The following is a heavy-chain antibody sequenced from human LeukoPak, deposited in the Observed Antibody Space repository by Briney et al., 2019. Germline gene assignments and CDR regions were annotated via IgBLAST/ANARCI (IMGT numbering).Heavy chain of an antibody. J-gene: IGHJ4*02. V-gene: IGHV3-23*01. CDR1: GFTFSSHA. CDR2: ISGSGGST. Sequence: GGSLRLSCAASGFTFSSHAMSWVRQAPGKGREWVSAISGSGGSTYYADSVKGRFTISRDNSKNTLYLQMNSLRAEDTAVYYCAKDHGGFFDYWGQGTLVTVSS. D-gene: IGHD3-10*01. CDR3: AKDHGGFFDY.